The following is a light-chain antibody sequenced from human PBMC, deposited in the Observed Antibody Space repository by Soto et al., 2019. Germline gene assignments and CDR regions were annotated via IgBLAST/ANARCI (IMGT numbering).Light chain of an antibody. CDR2: EAS. Sequence: EIVLTQSSANLSLSPGESATLSCRASQTVSSSLAWYQQKPGQAPRLLIYEASNRATGIPARFSGSGSGTDFTLTISSLQPDDFATYYCHQYQSYSFGPGTRVEIK. V-gene: IGKV3-11*01. J-gene: IGKJ5*01. CDR3: HQYQSYS. CDR1: QTVSSS.